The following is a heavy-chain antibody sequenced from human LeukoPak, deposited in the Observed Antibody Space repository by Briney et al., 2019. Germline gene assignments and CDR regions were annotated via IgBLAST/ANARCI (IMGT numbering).Heavy chain of an antibody. CDR1: GYSFTSYR. CDR3: ARLPNYDSSGYYPLPNFDY. CDR2: IYPGDSDT. Sequence: KPGESLKISCKGSGYSFTSYRIGWVRQMPGKGLEWMGIIYPGDSDTRYSPSFQGQVTISADKSISTAYLQWSSLKASDTAMYYCARLPNYDSSGYYPLPNFDYWGQGTLVTVSS. V-gene: IGHV5-51*03. J-gene: IGHJ4*02. D-gene: IGHD3-22*01.